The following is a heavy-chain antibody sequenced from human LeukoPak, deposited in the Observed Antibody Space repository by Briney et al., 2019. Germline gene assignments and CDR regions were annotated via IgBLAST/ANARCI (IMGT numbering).Heavy chain of an antibody. V-gene: IGHV3-21*01. CDR3: ARDGDYYGSGTFYFDY. J-gene: IGHJ4*02. D-gene: IGHD3-10*01. CDR1: GFTFSSYS. Sequence: GGSLRLSCAASGFTFSSYSMNWVRQAPGKGLEWVSSISSSSSYIYYADSVKGRFTISRDNSRSTLYLQMNSLRVEDTAVYYCARDGDYYGSGTFYFDYWGQGTLVTVSS. CDR2: ISSSSSYI.